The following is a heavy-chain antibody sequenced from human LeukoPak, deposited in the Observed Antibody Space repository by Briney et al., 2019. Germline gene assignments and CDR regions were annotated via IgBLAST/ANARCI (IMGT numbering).Heavy chain of an antibody. V-gene: IGHV1-24*01. CDR1: GYTLTELS. CDR3: ATESPIVGVPAAIHARYWFDP. J-gene: IGHJ5*02. CDR2: FDPEDGET. D-gene: IGHD2-2*01. Sequence: ASVKVSCKVSGYTLTELSMHWVRQAPGKGLEWMGGFDPEDGETIYAQKFQGRVTMTEDTSTDTAYMELSSLRSEDTAVYYCATESPIVGVPAAIHARYWFDPWGQGTLVTVSS.